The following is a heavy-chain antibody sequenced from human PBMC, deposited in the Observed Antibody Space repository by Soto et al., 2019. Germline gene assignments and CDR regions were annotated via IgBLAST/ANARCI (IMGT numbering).Heavy chain of an antibody. J-gene: IGHJ4*02. CDR1: GYTFTSYY. CDR2: INPSGGST. V-gene: IGHV1-46*03. D-gene: IGHD5-12*01. CDR3: ARVGGHGYNYGVVDY. Sequence: GASVKVSCKASGYTFTSYYMHWVRQAPGQGLEWMGIINPSGGSTSYAQKFQGRVTMTRDTSTSTVYMELSSLRSEDTAVYYCARVGGHGYNYGVVDYWGQGTLVTVSS.